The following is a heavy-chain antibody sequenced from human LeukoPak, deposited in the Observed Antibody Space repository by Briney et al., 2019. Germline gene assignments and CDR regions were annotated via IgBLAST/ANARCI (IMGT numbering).Heavy chain of an antibody. D-gene: IGHD6-13*01. J-gene: IGHJ4*02. V-gene: IGHV3-23*01. CDR3: AKSPGIAAAGPFDY. CDR2: LTDTGTST. Sequence: GGSLRLSCAASGFTFGNYAMSWVRQTAGKGLEWVSGLTDTGTSTYYAHSVKGRFTISRDNSKNTLYLQMNSLRAEDTAVYYCAKSPGIAAAGPFDYWGQGTLVTVSS. CDR1: GFTFGNYA.